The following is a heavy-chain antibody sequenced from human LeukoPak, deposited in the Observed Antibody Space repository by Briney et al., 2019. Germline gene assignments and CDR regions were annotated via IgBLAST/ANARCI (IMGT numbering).Heavy chain of an antibody. CDR1: GASIRSYY. J-gene: IGHJ6*02. V-gene: IGHV4-4*07. D-gene: IGHD6-19*01. CDR2: VYISGSN. CDR3: ARELGDSSGPEYYHGMDV. Sequence: SETLSLTCTISGASIRSYYWSWIRQPAGKGLEWLGRVYISGSNNYNPSLKSRVTMSVDTSKNQFSLNLNSVTAADMAVYYCARELGDSSGPEYYHGMDVWGQGTTVTVSS.